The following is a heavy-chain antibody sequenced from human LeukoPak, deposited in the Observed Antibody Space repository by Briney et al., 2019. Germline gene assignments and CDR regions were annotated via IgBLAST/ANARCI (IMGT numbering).Heavy chain of an antibody. D-gene: IGHD1-14*01. J-gene: IGHJ4*02. CDR1: GYTFTGYD. CDR3: ARSEMADY. Sequence: GASVKVSCKASGYTFTGYDMHWVRQAPGQGLEWMGWINPDSGATNYAQRFQGRVTMTRDTSISTAYMELSRLRCDDTALYYCARSEMADYWGQGTLVTVSS. V-gene: IGHV1-2*02. CDR2: INPDSGAT.